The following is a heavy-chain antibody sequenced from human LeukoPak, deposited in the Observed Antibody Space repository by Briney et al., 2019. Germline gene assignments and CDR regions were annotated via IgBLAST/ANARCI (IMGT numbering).Heavy chain of an antibody. J-gene: IGHJ6*04. CDR2: ISSSSYI. CDR3: AELGITMIGGV. D-gene: IGHD3-10*02. Sequence: NPGGSLRFSCEASGFTFISYSRNWVRKVQGKGLEWVSYISSSSYIYYADSVKGRFTISRDNAKNSLYLQMNSLRAEDTAVYYCAELGITMIGGVWGKGTTVTISS. CDR1: GFTFISYS. V-gene: IGHV3-21*01.